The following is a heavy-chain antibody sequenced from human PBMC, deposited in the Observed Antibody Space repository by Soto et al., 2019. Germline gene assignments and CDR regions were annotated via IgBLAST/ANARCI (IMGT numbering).Heavy chain of an antibody. Sequence: QVQLVESGGGVVQPGRSLRLSCAASGFTFSSYAMHWVRQAPGKGLEWVAVTSYAGSSRYYADSVKGRFTISRDNSKNTLFLQMNSLRPDDTAVYYCARPGKWLQSHVDYWGPGTLVTVSS. D-gene: IGHD6-19*01. CDR3: ARPGKWLQSHVDY. CDR2: TSYAGSSR. CDR1: GFTFSSYA. V-gene: IGHV3-30-3*01. J-gene: IGHJ4*02.